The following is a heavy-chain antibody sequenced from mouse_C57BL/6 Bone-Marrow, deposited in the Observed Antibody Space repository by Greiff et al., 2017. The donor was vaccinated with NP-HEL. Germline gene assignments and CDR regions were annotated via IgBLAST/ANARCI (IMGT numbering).Heavy chain of an antibody. D-gene: IGHD1-1*01. CDR3: ARYLITTVYYDY. Sequence: EVKLMESGGGLVQPGGSLSLSCAASGFTFTDYYMSWVRQPPGKALEWLGFIRNKANGYTTEYNASVKGRFTISRDNSKSILYLQMNALRAEDSATYYCARYLITTVYYDYWGQGTTRTVAS. V-gene: IGHV7-3*01. CDR1: GFTFTDYY. CDR2: IRNKANGYTT. J-gene: IGHJ2*01.